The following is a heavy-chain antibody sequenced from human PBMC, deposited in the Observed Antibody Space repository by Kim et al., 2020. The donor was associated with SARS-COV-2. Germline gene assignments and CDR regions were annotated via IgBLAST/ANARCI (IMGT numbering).Heavy chain of an antibody. V-gene: IGHV1-18*01. Sequence: KLQGRVTMTTDTSTSTAYMELRSLRSDDTAVYYCARDITIFGVVIGYYDYWGQGTLVTVSS. D-gene: IGHD3-3*01. CDR3: ARDITIFGVVIGYYDY. J-gene: IGHJ4*02.